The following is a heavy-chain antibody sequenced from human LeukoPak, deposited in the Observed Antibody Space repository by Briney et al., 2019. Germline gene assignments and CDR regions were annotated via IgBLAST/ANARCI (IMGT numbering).Heavy chain of an antibody. V-gene: IGHV4-59*01. CDR1: GGSISSYY. CDR2: IYYSGST. Sequence: SETLSLTCTVSGGSISSYYWSWIRQPPGKGLEWIGYIYYSGSTNYNPSLKSRVTISVDTSKNQFSLKLSSVTAADTAVYYCARGIRGSYSSSWYKDLGVSSGTTNWFDPWGQGTLVTVSS. CDR3: ARGIRGSYSSSWYKDLGVSSGTTNWFDP. J-gene: IGHJ5*02. D-gene: IGHD6-13*01.